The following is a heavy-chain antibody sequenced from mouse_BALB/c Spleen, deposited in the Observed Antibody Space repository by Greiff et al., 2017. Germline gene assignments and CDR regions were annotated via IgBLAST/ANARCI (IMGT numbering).Heavy chain of an antibody. Sequence: EVKLMEPGGGLVKPGGSLKLSCAASGFTFSSYAMSWVRQTPEKRLEWVASISSGGSTYYPDSVKGRFTISRDNARNILYMQMSSLRSEDTAMYYCARGREGYHYFDYWGQGTTVTVSS. CDR1: GFTFSSYA. D-gene: IGHD2-2*01. CDR2: ISSGGST. V-gene: IGHV5-6-5*01. J-gene: IGHJ2*01. CDR3: ARGREGYHYFDY.